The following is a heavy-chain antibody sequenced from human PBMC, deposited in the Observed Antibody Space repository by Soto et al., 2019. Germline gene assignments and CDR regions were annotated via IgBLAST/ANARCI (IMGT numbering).Heavy chain of an antibody. D-gene: IGHD1-26*01. J-gene: IGHJ4*02. CDR3: AREFAVKTLLNSGSLHFDN. V-gene: IGHV1-2*02. Sequence: QVQLVQSGAEVKKPGASVKVSCMASGYTFIDYYIHWVRQAPGQGLEWMGWINPNTGATKYMDDFQWRVTMTRTTSITTAYMDLTRLTSDDTAVYYCAREFAVKTLLNSGSLHFDNWGQGTLVTVSS. CDR1: GYTFIDYY. CDR2: INPNTGAT.